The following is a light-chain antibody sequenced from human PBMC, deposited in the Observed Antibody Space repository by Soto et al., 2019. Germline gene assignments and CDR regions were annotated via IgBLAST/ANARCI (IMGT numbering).Light chain of an antibody. V-gene: IGKV2-28*01. CDR2: GAS. Sequence: DIVMTQTPLSLPVTPGEPASISCRSSQSLLHSNGYTYLAWYQQKPGQPPRLLIHGASRRATGIPDRFSGSGSGTEFTLTISRLEAEDFAVYYCQQYNSWPITFGQGTRLEIK. CDR1: QSLLHSNGYTY. J-gene: IGKJ5*01. CDR3: QQYNSWPIT.